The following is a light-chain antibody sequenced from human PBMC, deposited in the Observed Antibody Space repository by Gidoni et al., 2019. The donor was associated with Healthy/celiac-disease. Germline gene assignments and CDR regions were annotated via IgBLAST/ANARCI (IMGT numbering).Light chain of an antibody. CDR3: QQYGSSPGVT. CDR1: QSVSSSY. J-gene: IGKJ3*01. Sequence: IVLTQSPGTLSLSPGERATPSCRASQSVSSSYLAWYQQKPGQAPRLLIYGPSSRATGIPDRFSGSGSGTDFTLTISRLEPEDFAVYYCQQYGSSPGVTFGPGTKVEIK. V-gene: IGKV3-20*01. CDR2: GPS.